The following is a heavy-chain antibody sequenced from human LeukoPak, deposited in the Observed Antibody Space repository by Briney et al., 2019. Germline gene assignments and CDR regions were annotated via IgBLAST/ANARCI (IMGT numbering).Heavy chain of an antibody. D-gene: IGHD3-22*01. CDR1: EYTFTGYY. CDR3: ARSLYYYDSSGPYYFDY. J-gene: IGHJ4*02. V-gene: IGHV1-2*02. CDR2: INPNSGGT. Sequence: GASVKVSCKASEYTFTGYYMHWVRQAPGQGLEWMGWINPNSGGTNYAQKFQGRATMTRDTSISTAYMELSRLRSDDTAVYYCARSLYYYDSSGPYYFDYWGQGTLVTVSS.